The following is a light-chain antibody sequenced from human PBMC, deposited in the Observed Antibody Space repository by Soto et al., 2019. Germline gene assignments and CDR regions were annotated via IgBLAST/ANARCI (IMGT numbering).Light chain of an antibody. CDR1: QSVSSSY. V-gene: IGKV3-20*01. J-gene: IGKJ5*01. Sequence: EIVLTQSPGTLSLSPGERATLSFRASQSVSSSYLAWYQQKPGQAPRLLIYGASSRATGIPNRFSGSGSGTDFTLTISSLQSEDFAVYYCQQYNNWPITFGQGTRLEIK. CDR2: GAS. CDR3: QQYNNWPIT.